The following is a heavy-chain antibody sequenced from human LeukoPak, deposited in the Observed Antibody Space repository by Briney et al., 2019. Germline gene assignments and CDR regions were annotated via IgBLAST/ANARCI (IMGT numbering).Heavy chain of an antibody. D-gene: IGHD3-22*01. J-gene: IGHJ5*02. CDR3: ARHFRGYYDSSGYSVVDP. V-gene: IGHV4-39*01. CDR2: VYYSGST. CDR1: GGSISTSSYY. Sequence: SETLSLTCTVSGGSISTSSYYWGWIRQPPGKGLEWIGNVYYSGSTHYNPSLKSRVTISVDTSKNQFSLKLSSVTAPDTAVYYCARHFRGYYDSSGYSVVDPWGQGNLVTVSS.